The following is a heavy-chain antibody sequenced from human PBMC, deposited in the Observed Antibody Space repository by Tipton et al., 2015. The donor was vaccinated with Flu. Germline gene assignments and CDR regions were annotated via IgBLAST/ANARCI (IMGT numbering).Heavy chain of an antibody. CDR3: ARGVLTGYNHSFDY. D-gene: IGHD3-9*01. CDR1: GGSISSSSYY. J-gene: IGHJ4*02. CDR2: IYYSGST. V-gene: IGHV4-39*07. Sequence: TLSLTCTVSGGSISSSSYYWGWIRQPPGKGLEWIGSIYYSGSTYYNPSLKSRVTISVDTSKNQFSLKLSSVTAADTAVYYCARGVLTGYNHSFDYWGQGTLVTVSS.